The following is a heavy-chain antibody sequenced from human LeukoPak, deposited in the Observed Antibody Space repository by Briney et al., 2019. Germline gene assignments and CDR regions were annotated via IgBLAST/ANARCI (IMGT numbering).Heavy chain of an antibody. Sequence: SQTLSLTCAVSGGSTNNDDYSWSWIRQPPGKGLEWIGYIYHTGSTYYNPSLKSRVTMSVDRSKNQFSLNLSSVTAADTAAYYCARALSSGYDFSYFDYWGQGTLVTVSS. V-gene: IGHV4-30-2*01. CDR2: IYHTGST. CDR1: GGSTNNDDYS. D-gene: IGHD5-12*01. J-gene: IGHJ4*02. CDR3: ARALSSGYDFSYFDY.